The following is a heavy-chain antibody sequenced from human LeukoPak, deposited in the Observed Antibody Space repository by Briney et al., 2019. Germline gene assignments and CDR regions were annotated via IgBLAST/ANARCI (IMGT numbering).Heavy chain of an antibody. CDR1: GFTFSSYA. D-gene: IGHD3-3*01. CDR2: ISGSGGST. CDR3: AKAELGVDTFFDY. V-gene: IGHV3-23*01. J-gene: IGHJ4*02. Sequence: GGSLRLSCAASGFTFSSYAMSWVRLAPGKGLEWVSAISGSGGSTYYADSVKGRFTISRDNSKRTLFLQMNSLRAEDTAFYYCAKAELGVDTFFDYWGQGTLVTVSS.